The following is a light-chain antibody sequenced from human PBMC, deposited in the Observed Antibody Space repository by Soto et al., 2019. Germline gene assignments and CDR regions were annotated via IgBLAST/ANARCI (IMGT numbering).Light chain of an antibody. CDR2: DVS. CDR1: SRDVGGYNY. J-gene: IGLJ2*01. V-gene: IGLV2-14*01. CDR3: SSYTSSANVV. Sequence: QSALTQPASVSGSPGQSITISCTGTSRDVGGYNYVSWYQQHPGKAPKLMIYDVSSRPSGVSNRFSGSKSGNTASLTISGLQAEDEADYYCSSYTSSANVVFGGGTKVTVL.